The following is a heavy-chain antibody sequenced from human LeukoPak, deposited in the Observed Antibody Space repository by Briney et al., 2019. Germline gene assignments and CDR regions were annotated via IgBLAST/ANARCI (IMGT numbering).Heavy chain of an antibody. J-gene: IGHJ6*03. V-gene: IGHV3-43D*03. CDR3: AKGAIAILGPEEDYYYYMDV. CDR1: GFTFDDYA. D-gene: IGHD1-14*01. CDR2: ISWDGGST. Sequence: GGSLRLSCAASGFTFDDYAMHWVRQAPGKGLEWVSLISWDGGSTYYADSVKGRFTISRDNSKNSLYLQMNSLRAEDTALYYCAKGAIAILGPEEDYYYYMDVWGKGTTVTVSS.